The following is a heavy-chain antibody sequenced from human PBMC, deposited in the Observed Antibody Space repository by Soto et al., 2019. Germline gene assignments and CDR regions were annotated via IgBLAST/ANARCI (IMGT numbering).Heavy chain of an antibody. J-gene: IGHJ3*02. CDR1: GDSVSSNSAA. CDR2: TYYRSKWYN. Sequence: SQTLSLTCAISGDSVSSNSAAWNWIRQSPSRGLGWLGRTYYRSKWYNDYAVSVKSRITINPDTSKNQFSLQLNSVTPEDTAVYYCATASLRYFDWFAGQAFDIWGQGTMVTVSS. D-gene: IGHD3-9*01. V-gene: IGHV6-1*01. CDR3: ATASLRYFDWFAGQAFDI.